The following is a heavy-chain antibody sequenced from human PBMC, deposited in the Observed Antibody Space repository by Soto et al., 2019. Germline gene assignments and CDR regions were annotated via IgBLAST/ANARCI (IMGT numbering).Heavy chain of an antibody. J-gene: IGHJ5*02. CDR2: ILTTGYT. CDR3: AKDVRSGSRGNRFDP. V-gene: IGHV3-23*01. D-gene: IGHD1-1*01. Sequence: GKGSEWVTAILTTGYTYEAAAVRGRFNISRDNSKNTLYLQMKSLRVEDTAVYYCAKDVRSGSRGNRFDPWGPGTQVTVSS.